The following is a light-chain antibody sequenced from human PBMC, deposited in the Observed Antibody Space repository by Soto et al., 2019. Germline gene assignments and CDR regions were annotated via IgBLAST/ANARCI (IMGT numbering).Light chain of an antibody. J-gene: IGKJ1*01. CDR2: GAS. Sequence: EIVLTQSPGTLSLSPGERATLSCRASQSVSSSYLAWYQQKPGQAPRFLIYGASNRATGIPDRFSCSGSGTDFTLTISRLEPEDFAVYYCQQYGGSWTFGQGTKVEVK. V-gene: IGKV3-20*01. CDR1: QSVSSSY. CDR3: QQYGGSWT.